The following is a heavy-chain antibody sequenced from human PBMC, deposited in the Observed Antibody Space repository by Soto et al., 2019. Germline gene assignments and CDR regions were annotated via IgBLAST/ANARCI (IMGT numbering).Heavy chain of an antibody. CDR3: ARRGYSYGWWFDP. CDR1: GYSFTSYW. J-gene: IGHJ5*02. D-gene: IGHD5-18*01. V-gene: IGHV5-10-1*01. CDR2: IDPSDSYT. Sequence: EVQLVQSGAEVKKPGESLRISCKGSGYSFTSYWISWVRQMPGKGLEWMGRIDPSDSYTNYSPSFQGHVTISADKSISTAYRQWSSQKASDTPMYYCARRGYSYGWWFDPWGQGTLVTVSS.